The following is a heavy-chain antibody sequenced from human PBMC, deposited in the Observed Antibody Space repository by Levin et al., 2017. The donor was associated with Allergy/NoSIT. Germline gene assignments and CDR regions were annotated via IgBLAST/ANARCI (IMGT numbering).Heavy chain of an antibody. J-gene: IGHJ4*02. CDR3: VTDESGDEDFDY. V-gene: IGHV3-48*01. Sequence: HTGGSLRLSCAASGFILRTSDMNWVRQAPGKGLEWISFITKPSRTISYADSVKGRFTVSRDNAKNLLYLDMNSLRAEDTAVYYCVTDESGDEDFDYWGQGTLVTVSS. CDR1: GFILRTSD. CDR2: ITKPSRTI. D-gene: IGHD7-27*01.